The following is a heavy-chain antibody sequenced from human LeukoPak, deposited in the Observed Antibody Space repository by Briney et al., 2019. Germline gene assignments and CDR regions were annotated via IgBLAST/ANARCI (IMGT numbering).Heavy chain of an antibody. CDR3: ARDRQLGDFDY. Sequence: PSETLSLTCNVSGGSISSYYWSWIRQPPGKGLEWIGYMYYSGSTNYNPSLKSRVTISVDTSKNQFSLKLSSVTAADTAVYYCARDRQLGDFDYWGQGTLVTVSS. CDR1: GGSISSYY. J-gene: IGHJ4*02. D-gene: IGHD6-6*01. V-gene: IGHV4-59*12. CDR2: MYYSGST.